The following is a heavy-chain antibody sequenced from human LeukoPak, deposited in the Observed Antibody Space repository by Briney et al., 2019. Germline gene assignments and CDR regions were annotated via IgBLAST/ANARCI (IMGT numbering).Heavy chain of an antibody. V-gene: IGHV3-7*03. Sequence: GSLRLSCAASGLTFNNAWMIWVRQAPGKGPEGVANIRQDGDTKYYVDSVKGRFTLSRDNAMNSLYLQMNSLRAEDTAIYYCASSLPYGTTWYGRSDFWGQGTLVTVSS. D-gene: IGHD6-13*01. CDR2: IRQDGDTK. CDR1: GLTFNNAW. J-gene: IGHJ4*02. CDR3: ASSLPYGTTWYGRSDF.